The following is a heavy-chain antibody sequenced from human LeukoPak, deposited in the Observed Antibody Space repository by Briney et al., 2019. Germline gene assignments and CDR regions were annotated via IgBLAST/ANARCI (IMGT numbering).Heavy chain of an antibody. Sequence: QSGGSLRLSCAASGFTFSSYWMSWVRQAPGKGPEWVANIKRDGSEKYYVDSVKGRFTISRDNAKNSLYLQMNSLRAEDTAVYYCGLGGWLDYWGQGTLVTVSS. D-gene: IGHD6-19*01. CDR3: GLGGWLDY. J-gene: IGHJ4*02. CDR1: GFTFSSYW. V-gene: IGHV3-7*01. CDR2: IKRDGSEK.